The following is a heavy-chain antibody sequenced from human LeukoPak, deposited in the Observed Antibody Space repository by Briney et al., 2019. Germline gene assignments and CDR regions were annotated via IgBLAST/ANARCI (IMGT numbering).Heavy chain of an antibody. J-gene: IGHJ4*02. CDR2: ISGSGSST. V-gene: IGHV3-23*01. D-gene: IGHD2-15*01. CDR3: AGILGYCSGGSCPIKDY. CDR1: GFTFSSYV. Sequence: QPGGSLRLSCAASGFTFSSYVVSWVRQAPGKGLEWVSAISGSGSSTYYADSVKGQFTISRDNSKNTLYLQMNSLRAEDTAVYYCAGILGYCSGGSCPIKDYWGQGTLVTVSS.